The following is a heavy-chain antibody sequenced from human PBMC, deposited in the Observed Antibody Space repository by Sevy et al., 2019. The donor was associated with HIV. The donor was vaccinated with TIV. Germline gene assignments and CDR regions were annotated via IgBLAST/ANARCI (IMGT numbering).Heavy chain of an antibody. CDR2: IYHSGST. Sequence: SETLFLTCAVSGYSISSGYYWGWIRQPPGKGLEWIGSIYHSGSTYYNPSLKSRVTISVDTSKNQFSLQLSSVTAADTAVYYCARTGQYYYDSSESDYWGQGTLVTVSS. V-gene: IGHV4-38-2*01. CDR3: ARTGQYYYDSSESDY. D-gene: IGHD3-22*01. J-gene: IGHJ4*02. CDR1: GYSISSGYY.